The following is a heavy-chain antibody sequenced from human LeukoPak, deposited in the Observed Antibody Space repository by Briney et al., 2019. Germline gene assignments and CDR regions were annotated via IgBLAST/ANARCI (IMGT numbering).Heavy chain of an antibody. V-gene: IGHV3-74*01. CDR3: VRGASLAYYMDV. J-gene: IGHJ6*03. CDR1: GFTFNSYW. D-gene: IGHD3-16*02. Sequence: GGSLRLSCAASGFTFNSYWIHWVRQAPGKGLVWVSRINTDGSRTNYADSVKGRFAISRDDAKNTVHLQMYSLGAEDSAVYYCVRGASLAYYMDVWGKGTTVTVSS. CDR2: INTDGSRT.